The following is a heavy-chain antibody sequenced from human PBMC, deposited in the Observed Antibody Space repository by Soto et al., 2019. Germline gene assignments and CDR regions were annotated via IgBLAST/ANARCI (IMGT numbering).Heavy chain of an antibody. D-gene: IGHD3-22*01. CDR2: IYYSGST. Sequence: PSETLSLTCTVSGGSISSGGYYWSWIRQHPGKGLEWIGYIYYSGSTYYNPSLKSRVTISVDTSKNQFSLKLSSVTAADTAVYYCARWSSSGYYYLYWGQGTMVTVYS. J-gene: IGHJ4*02. CDR1: GGSISSGGYY. V-gene: IGHV4-31*03. CDR3: ARWSSSGYYYLY.